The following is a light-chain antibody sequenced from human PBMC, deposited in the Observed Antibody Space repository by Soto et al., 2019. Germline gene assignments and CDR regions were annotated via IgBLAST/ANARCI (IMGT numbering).Light chain of an antibody. CDR3: QSYHSGNVV. CDR2: EDN. J-gene: IGLJ2*01. Sequence: LTQPHSVSESPGKTVTISCSRSSGNIASSYVQWYQQRPGSPPTTVIYEDNERPSGVPDRFSGSIDSSSNSASLTISGLKTDDEADYYCQSYHSGNVVFGGGTKLTVL. V-gene: IGLV6-57*04. CDR1: SGNIASSY.